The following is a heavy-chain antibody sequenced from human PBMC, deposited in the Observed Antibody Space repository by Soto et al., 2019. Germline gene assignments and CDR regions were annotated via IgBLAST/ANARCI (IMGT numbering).Heavy chain of an antibody. CDR1: GSTFTSYG. CDR3: ARGIVAGSSLDY. J-gene: IGHJ4*02. V-gene: IGHV1-18*01. CDR2: ISGYNGYT. D-gene: IGHD6-19*01. Sequence: QVHLVQSGAEVKKPGASVKVSCKASGSTFTSYGITWVRQAPGQGLQWMGWISGYNGYTNYAQNLQGRVTMTTDTSTNTAYMELRSLISDDTAVYFCARGIVAGSSLDYWGQGTLLTISS.